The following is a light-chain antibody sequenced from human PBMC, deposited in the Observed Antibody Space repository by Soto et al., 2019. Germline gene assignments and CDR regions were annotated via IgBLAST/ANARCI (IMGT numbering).Light chain of an antibody. CDR2: LTS. Sequence: EIVLTQSPATLSSFPGDRVTLSCRASQAVNTRLAWYQHKPGQAPRLLIYLTSNRAAGIPARFSGSGSETDFTLNISDVEPEDFAVYYCHQRQSWPRTFGQGTKVDIK. CDR1: QAVNTR. J-gene: IGKJ1*01. V-gene: IGKV3-11*01. CDR3: HQRQSWPRT.